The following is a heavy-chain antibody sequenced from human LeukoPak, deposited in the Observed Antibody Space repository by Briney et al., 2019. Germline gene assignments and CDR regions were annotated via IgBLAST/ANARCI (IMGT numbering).Heavy chain of an antibody. J-gene: IGHJ6*03. CDR3: ARQTSRPDYYSSYTDV. Sequence: GEALKISCKGSGYSFTSYWIGWVRQMPGKGLEWMGIIYTGDSDTRYSPSFQGPVTISADKSISTAYLQWSSLKASDTAMYSCARQTSRPDYYSSYTDVWGKGTTVTVSS. CDR1: GYSFTSYW. CDR2: IYTGDSDT. V-gene: IGHV5-51*01.